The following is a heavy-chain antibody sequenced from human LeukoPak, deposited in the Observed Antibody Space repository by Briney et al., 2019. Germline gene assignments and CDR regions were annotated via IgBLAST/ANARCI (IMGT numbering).Heavy chain of an antibody. Sequence: GASVKVSCKASGYTFTGYYMHWVRQAPGQGLEWMGWINPNSGGTNYAQKFQGRATMTRDTSISTAYMELSRLRSDDTAVYYCARGTVVTPSYFDYWGQGTLVTVSS. J-gene: IGHJ4*02. CDR2: INPNSGGT. CDR3: ARGTVVTPSYFDY. V-gene: IGHV1-2*02. CDR1: GYTFTGYY. D-gene: IGHD4-23*01.